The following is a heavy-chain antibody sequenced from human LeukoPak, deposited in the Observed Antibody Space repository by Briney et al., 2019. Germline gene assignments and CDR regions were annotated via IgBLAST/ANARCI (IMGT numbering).Heavy chain of an antibody. Sequence: SETLSLTCTVSGGSISSSSYYWGWIRQPPGKGLEWIGSIYYSGSTYYNPSLKSRVTISIDTSKNQFSLKLSSVTAADTAVYYCATTTIRLGYWGQGTLVTVSS. V-gene: IGHV4-39*07. CDR1: GGSISSSSYY. D-gene: IGHD1-1*01. CDR3: ATTTIRLGY. J-gene: IGHJ4*02. CDR2: IYYSGST.